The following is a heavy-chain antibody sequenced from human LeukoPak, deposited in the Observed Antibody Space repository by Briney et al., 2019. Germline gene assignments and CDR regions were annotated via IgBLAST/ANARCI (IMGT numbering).Heavy chain of an antibody. CDR2: IYYSGST. CDR3: ARAGGSYFSFDY. Sequence: SETLSLTRTVSGGSISSSSYYWGWIRQPPGKGLEWIESIYYSGSTNYNPSLKSRVTISVDTSKNQFSLKLSSVTAADTAVYYCARAGGSYFSFDYWGQGTLVTVSS. CDR1: GGSISSSSYY. D-gene: IGHD1-26*01. V-gene: IGHV4-39*07. J-gene: IGHJ4*02.